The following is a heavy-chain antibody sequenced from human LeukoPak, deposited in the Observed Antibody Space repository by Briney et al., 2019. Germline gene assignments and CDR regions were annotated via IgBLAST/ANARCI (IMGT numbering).Heavy chain of an antibody. D-gene: IGHD1-1*01. J-gene: IGHJ4*02. V-gene: IGHV3-30*04. Sequence: GGSLRLSCAASGFTFSSYAMHWVRQAPGKGLEWVALISFDGNYKNYVDSVKGRFTISRDNSKNTLYLHMNSLRGEDTAVYYCATSTSGTTDLGGYWGQGTQVTISS. CDR2: ISFDGNYK. CDR3: ATSTSGTTDLGGY. CDR1: GFTFSSYA.